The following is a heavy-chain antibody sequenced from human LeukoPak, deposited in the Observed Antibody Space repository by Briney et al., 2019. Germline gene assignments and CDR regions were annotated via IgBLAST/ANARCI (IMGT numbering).Heavy chain of an antibody. CDR1: GYTFTSYD. CDR3: ARVWGLRYFDWFRKSPGPTGGDY. CDR2: MNPNSGNT. J-gene: IGHJ4*02. V-gene: IGHV1-8*01. D-gene: IGHD3-9*01. Sequence: ASVKVSCKASGYTFTSYDIHWVRQATGQGLEWMGWMNPNSGNTGYAQKFQGRVTMTRNTSISTAYMELSSLRSEDTAVYYCARVWGLRYFDWFRKSPGPTGGDYWGQGTLVTVSS.